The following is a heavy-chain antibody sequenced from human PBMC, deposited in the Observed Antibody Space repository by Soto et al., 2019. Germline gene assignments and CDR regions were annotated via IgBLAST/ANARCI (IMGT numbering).Heavy chain of an antibody. CDR2: ISGSGGST. CDR3: ARVREYYDILIAYFDY. D-gene: IGHD3-9*01. Sequence: PGGSLRLSCAASGFTFSSYAMSWVRQAPGKGLEWVSAISGSGGSTYYADSVKGRFTISRDNSKNTLYLQMNSLRAEDTAVYYCARVREYYDILIAYFDYWGQGTLVTVSS. J-gene: IGHJ4*02. CDR1: GFTFSSYA. V-gene: IGHV3-23*01.